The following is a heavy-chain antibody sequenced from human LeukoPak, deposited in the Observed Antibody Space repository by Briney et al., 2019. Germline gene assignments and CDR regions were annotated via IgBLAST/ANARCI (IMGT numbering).Heavy chain of an antibody. CDR1: GYTFTGYY. CDR2: INTNSGGT. Sequence: ATVKVSCKASGYTFTGYYMHWVRRAPGQGLEWMGWINTNSGGTNYAQKFQGRVTMTRDTSISTAYMELSRLRSDDTAVYYCARESSAELLRNWYFDLWGRGTLVTVSS. V-gene: IGHV1-2*02. D-gene: IGHD2-15*01. J-gene: IGHJ2*01. CDR3: ARESSAELLRNWYFDL.